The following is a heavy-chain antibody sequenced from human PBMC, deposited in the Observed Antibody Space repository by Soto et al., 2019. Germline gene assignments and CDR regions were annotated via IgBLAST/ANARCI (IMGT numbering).Heavy chain of an antibody. V-gene: IGHV5-51*01. CDR2: IYSGDSDT. D-gene: IGHD2-2*01. J-gene: IGHJ6*03. CDR3: ARHEGLVVPAAMPGEYYYYYYMDV. CDR1: GYRFTCYW. Sequence: PGESLKISCKGSGYRFTCYWIGWVRQMHGKGLEWMGIIYSGDSDTRYSPSFQGQVTISADKSISTAYLQWSSLKASDTAMYYCARHEGLVVPAAMPGEYYYYYYMDVWGKGNTVTVSS.